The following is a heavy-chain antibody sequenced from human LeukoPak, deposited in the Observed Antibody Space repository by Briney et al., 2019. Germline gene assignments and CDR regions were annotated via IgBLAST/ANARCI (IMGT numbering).Heavy chain of an antibody. CDR1: GGSFSGYY. CDR3: ARGDRDPSRPDY. J-gene: IGHJ4*02. Sequence: SETLSLTCAVYGGSFSGYYWSWIRQPPGKGLEWIGEINHSGSTNYNPSLKSRVTISVDTSKNQFSLKLTSVTAADTAVYYCARGDRDPSRPDYWGQGTLVTVSS. CDR2: INHSGST. V-gene: IGHV4-34*01.